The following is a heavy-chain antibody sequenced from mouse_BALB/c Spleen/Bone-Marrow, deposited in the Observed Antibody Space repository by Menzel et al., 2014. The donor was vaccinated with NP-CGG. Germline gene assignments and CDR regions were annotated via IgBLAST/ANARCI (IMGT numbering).Heavy chain of an antibody. Sequence: EVQVVESGGGLVKPGGSLKLSCAASGFTFSSYAMSWVRQTPEKRLEWVASISSGGSTYYPDSVKGRFTISRDNARNILYLQMSSLRSEDTAMYYCARGGLRYFDVWDAGTTVTVSS. V-gene: IGHV5-6-5*01. CDR1: GFTFSSYA. CDR3: ARGGLRYFDV. CDR2: ISSGGST. J-gene: IGHJ1*01. D-gene: IGHD3-2*02.